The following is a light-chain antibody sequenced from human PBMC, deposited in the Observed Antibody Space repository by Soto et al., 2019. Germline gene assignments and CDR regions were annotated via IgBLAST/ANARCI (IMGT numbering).Light chain of an antibody. CDR3: QQSYTIPYT. CDR2: AAS. V-gene: IGKV1-39*01. Sequence: DLQMTQSPSSLPASVGDRVTLTCRASQSISTYLNWYQQKPGKAPKLLIYAASSLQSGVPSRLSRSGSGTDFTLTISSLQPEDFATYYCQQSYTIPYTFGQGTKLEIK. CDR1: QSISTY. J-gene: IGKJ2*01.